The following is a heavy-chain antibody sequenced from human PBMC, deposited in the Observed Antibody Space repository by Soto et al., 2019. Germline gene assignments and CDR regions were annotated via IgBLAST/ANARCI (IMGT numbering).Heavy chain of an antibody. D-gene: IGHD3-22*01. J-gene: IGHJ4*02. CDR1: GFTFSSYW. Sequence: EVQLVESGGGLVQPGESLTLSCAASGFTFSSYWMHWVRQAPGKGLVWVSRIKSDGSGTYYADSVKGRLTISRDNAKNTLYLQMNSLRVEDTAVYFCARGDGERYDGNGYLGRYWGQGTLVTVSS. CDR3: ARGDGERYDGNGYLGRY. CDR2: IKSDGSGT. V-gene: IGHV3-74*01.